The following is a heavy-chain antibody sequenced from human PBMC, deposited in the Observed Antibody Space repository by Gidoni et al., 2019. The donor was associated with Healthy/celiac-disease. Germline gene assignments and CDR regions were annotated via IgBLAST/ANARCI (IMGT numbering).Heavy chain of an antibody. CDR1: GYTFTGYY. D-gene: IGHD6-6*01. J-gene: IGHJ3*02. CDR3: ARSIAARHYAFDI. V-gene: IGHV1-2*04. Sequence: QVQLVQSGAEVKKPGASVKVSCKASGYTFTGYYMHWVRQAPGQGLVWMGWINPNSGGTNYAQKFQGWVTMTRDTSISTAYMELSRLGSDDTAVYYCARSIAARHYAFDIWGQGTMVTVSS. CDR2: INPNSGGT.